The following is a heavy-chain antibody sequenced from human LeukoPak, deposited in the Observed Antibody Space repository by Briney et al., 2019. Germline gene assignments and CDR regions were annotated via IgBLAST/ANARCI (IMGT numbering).Heavy chain of an antibody. D-gene: IGHD1-26*01. V-gene: IGHV3-11*04. Sequence: GESLKISCAASGFTFSDYYMSWIRQAPGKGLEWVSYISSSGSTIYYADSVKGRFTISRDNAKNSLYLQMNSLRAEDTAVYYCARDSSGSYPRSGFFDYWGQGTLVTVSS. J-gene: IGHJ4*02. CDR3: ARDSSGSYPRSGFFDY. CDR2: ISSSGSTI. CDR1: GFTFSDYY.